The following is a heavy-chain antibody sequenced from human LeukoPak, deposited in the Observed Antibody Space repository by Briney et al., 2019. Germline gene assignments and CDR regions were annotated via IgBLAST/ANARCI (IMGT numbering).Heavy chain of an antibody. CDR1: GYSISSGYY. CDR3: ASHVLLWFGELLLPNWFDP. J-gene: IGHJ5*02. D-gene: IGHD3-10*01. Sequence: PSETLSLTCAVSGYSISSGYYWGWIRQPPGKGLKWIGSIYHSGSTYYNPSLKSRVTISVDTSKNQFSLKLSSVTAADTAVYYCASHVLLWFGELLLPNWFDPWGQGTLVTVSS. V-gene: IGHV4-38-2*01. CDR2: IYHSGST.